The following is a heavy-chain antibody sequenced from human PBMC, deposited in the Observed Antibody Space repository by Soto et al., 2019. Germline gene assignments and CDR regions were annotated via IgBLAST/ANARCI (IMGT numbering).Heavy chain of an antibody. CDR3: ARVFPDGWVEPGVVRGYLDT. D-gene: IGHD3-10*01. Sequence: QAQLVQSGAEVKEPGSSLKLSCKASVDFFSNYGISWVRQAPGQGLEWMGGIIPIFGTISNAEKFQGRVTITADESTNTVYMELRNLRSADTALYFCARVFPDGWVEPGVVRGYLDTWGRGTLVTVSS. V-gene: IGHV1-69*01. CDR1: VDFFSNYG. J-gene: IGHJ4*02. CDR2: IIPIFGTI.